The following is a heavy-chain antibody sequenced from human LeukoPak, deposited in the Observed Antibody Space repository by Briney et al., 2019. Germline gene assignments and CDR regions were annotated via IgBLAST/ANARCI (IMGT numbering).Heavy chain of an antibody. V-gene: IGHV1-69*10. J-gene: IGHJ3*02. D-gene: IGHD3-3*01. CDR3: ARGKRITIFGVVIYRAFDI. CDR2: IIPILGIA. Sequence: AVKVSFKASAGSFSSYTISWVRLAPGQGLEWMGGIIPILGIANYAQKFQGRVTITAGKSTRRDYMELSSLRTEDTAVYYCARGKRITIFGVVIYRAFDIWGQGTMVTVS. CDR1: AGSFSSYT.